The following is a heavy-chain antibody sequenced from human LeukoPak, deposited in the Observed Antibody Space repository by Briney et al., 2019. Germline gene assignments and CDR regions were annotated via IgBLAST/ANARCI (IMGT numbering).Heavy chain of an antibody. Sequence: GGSLRLSCAASGFTFRTYSMNWVRQAPGKGLEWVSSIISSCSYIYYADSVKGRFTISRDNAKNSLYLQMNSLRAEDTAVYYCARDPQYCSGGSCYSFDYWGQGTLVTVSS. V-gene: IGHV3-21*01. CDR1: GFTFRTYS. J-gene: IGHJ4*02. CDR3: ARDPQYCSGGSCYSFDY. D-gene: IGHD2-15*01. CDR2: IISSCSYI.